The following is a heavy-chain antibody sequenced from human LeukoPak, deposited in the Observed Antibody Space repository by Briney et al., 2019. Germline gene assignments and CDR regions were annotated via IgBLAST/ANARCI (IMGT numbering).Heavy chain of an antibody. CDR2: INSDGSST. Sequence: PGGSLRLSCAASGFTFSSYWMHWVRQAPGKGLVWVSRINSDGSSTSYADSVKGRFTISSDNAKNTLYLQMNSLRAEDTAVHYCARATSSGWYVNTVDWGQGTLVTVSS. D-gene: IGHD6-19*01. CDR3: ARATSSGWYVNTVD. V-gene: IGHV3-74*01. CDR1: GFTFSSYW. J-gene: IGHJ4*02.